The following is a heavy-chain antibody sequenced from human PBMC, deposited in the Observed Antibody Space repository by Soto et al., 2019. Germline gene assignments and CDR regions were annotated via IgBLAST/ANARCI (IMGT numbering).Heavy chain of an antibody. J-gene: IGHJ4*02. D-gene: IGHD6-19*01. V-gene: IGHV4-59*08. Sequence: QVQLQESGPGLVKPSETLSLTCTVSGGSISSYYWSWIRQPPGKGLEWIGYIYYSGSTNYNPSLTLRVTIQVDTSKNQFSLKLSSVTAAATAVYYCARRQKAVAGHFDYWGQGTLVTVSS. CDR2: IYYSGST. CDR1: GGSISSYY. CDR3: ARRQKAVAGHFDY.